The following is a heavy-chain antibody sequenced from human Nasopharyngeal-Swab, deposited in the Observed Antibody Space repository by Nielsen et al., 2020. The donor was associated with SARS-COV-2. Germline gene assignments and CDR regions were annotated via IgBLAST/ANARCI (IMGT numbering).Heavy chain of an antibody. CDR2: IYYSGST. CDR3: ARDLSLGHYDFWSGYYRTHNYYGMDV. Sequence: WIRQPPGKGLAWIGYIYYSGSTYYNPSLKSRVTISVDTSKNQFSLKLSSVTAADTAVYYCARDLSLGHYDFWSGYYRTHNYYGMDVWGQGTTVTVSS. V-gene: IGHV4-28*03. J-gene: IGHJ6*02. D-gene: IGHD3-3*01.